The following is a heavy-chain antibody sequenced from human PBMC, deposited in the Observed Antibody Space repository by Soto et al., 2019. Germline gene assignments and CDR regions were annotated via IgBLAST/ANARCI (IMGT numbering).Heavy chain of an antibody. CDR2: FDPEDGET. D-gene: IGHD4-17*01. CDR1: GYTLTELS. Sequence: ASVKVSCKVSGYTLTELSMHWVRQAPGKGLEWMGGFDPEDGETIYAQKFQGRVTMTEDTSTDTAYMELSSLRSEDTAVYYCATDGHDYGGNPNAFDIWGQGTMVTVSS. V-gene: IGHV1-24*01. CDR3: ATDGHDYGGNPNAFDI. J-gene: IGHJ3*02.